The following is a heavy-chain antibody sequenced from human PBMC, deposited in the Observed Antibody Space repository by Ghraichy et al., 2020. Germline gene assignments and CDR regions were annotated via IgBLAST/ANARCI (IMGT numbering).Heavy chain of an antibody. CDR2: ISDDGVTT. V-gene: IGHV3-23*01. J-gene: IGHJ4*02. CDR1: GFTFSSYA. Sequence: GSLRLSCAASGFTFSSYAMNWVRQAPGKGLECFSIISDDGVTTYYADSVKGRFTISRDNSKNTLSLQMSNLRAEDTAVYYCAKPKLKYCSDGTCHSGPFDYWGQGTLVTVSS. CDR3: AKPKLKYCSDGTCHSGPFDY. D-gene: IGHD2-15*01.